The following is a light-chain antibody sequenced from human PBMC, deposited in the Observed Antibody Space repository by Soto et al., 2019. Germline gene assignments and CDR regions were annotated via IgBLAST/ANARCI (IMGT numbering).Light chain of an antibody. CDR3: QQYGSSYPWT. Sequence: TQSPSSLSASVGDRVTITCRASQTITNYLNWYQQKPGQAPRLLIYGASSRATGIPDRFSGSGSGTDFTLTIRRLEPEDFAVYYCQQYGSSYPWTFGQGTKVDIK. CDR2: GAS. J-gene: IGKJ1*01. V-gene: IGKV3-20*01. CDR1: QTITNY.